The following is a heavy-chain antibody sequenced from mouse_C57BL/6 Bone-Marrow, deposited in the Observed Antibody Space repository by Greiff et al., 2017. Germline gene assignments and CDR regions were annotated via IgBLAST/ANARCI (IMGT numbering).Heavy chain of an antibody. CDR3: NKTQVSYYAMDY. Sequence: EVQLQQSGAELVRPGASVKLSCTASGFNIKDYYMHWVKQRPEQGLEWIGRIDPEDGDTEYAPKFQGKATMTADTSSNTAYLQLSSLTSEDTAVHYRNKTQVSYYAMDYLGQGTPVPVPS. CDR2: IDPEDGDT. J-gene: IGHJ4*01. D-gene: IGHD3-2*02. V-gene: IGHV14-1*01. CDR1: GFNIKDYY.